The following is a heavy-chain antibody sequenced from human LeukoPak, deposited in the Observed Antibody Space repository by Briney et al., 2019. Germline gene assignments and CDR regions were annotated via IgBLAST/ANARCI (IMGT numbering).Heavy chain of an antibody. V-gene: IGHV3-7*01. J-gene: IGHJ4*02. CDR2: IKQDGSEK. CDR1: GFTFSSYW. CDR3: ARVDYDFWSGYYGPDY. D-gene: IGHD3-3*01. Sequence: QPGGSLRLSCAASGFTFSSYWMSWVRQAPGKGLEWVANIKQDGSEKYYVDSVKGRFTISRDNAKNSLYLQMNSLRAEDTAVYYCARVDYDFWSGYYGPDYWGQGTLVTVSS.